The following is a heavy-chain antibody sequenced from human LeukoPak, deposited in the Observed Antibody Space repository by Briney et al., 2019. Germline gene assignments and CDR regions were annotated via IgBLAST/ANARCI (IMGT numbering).Heavy chain of an antibody. D-gene: IGHD3-22*01. V-gene: IGHV4-59*12. CDR1: GGSISSYY. CDR2: IYYSGST. Sequence: SETLSLTCTVSGGSISSYYWSWIRQPPGKGLEWTGYIYYSGSTNYNPSLKSRVTISVDTSKNQFSLKLSSVTAADTAVYYCARNDYYDSSNRGGWGQGTLVTVSS. J-gene: IGHJ4*02. CDR3: ARNDYYDSSNRGG.